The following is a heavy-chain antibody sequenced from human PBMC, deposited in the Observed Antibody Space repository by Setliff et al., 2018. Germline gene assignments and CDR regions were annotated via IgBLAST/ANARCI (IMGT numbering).Heavy chain of an antibody. Sequence: ASVKVSCKVSGYTLTELSMHWVRQAPGKGLEWMGGFDLGDGETIYAQKFQGRVTMTEDTSTDTAYMELSSLRSEDTAVYYCVTDQKWLVLSSGHDAFDIWGQGTMVTVSS. CDR3: VTDQKWLVLSSGHDAFDI. D-gene: IGHD6-19*01. CDR2: FDLGDGET. V-gene: IGHV1-24*01. J-gene: IGHJ3*02. CDR1: GYTLTELS.